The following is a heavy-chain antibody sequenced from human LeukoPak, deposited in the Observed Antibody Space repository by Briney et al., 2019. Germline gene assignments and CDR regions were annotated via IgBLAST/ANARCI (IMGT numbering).Heavy chain of an antibody. CDR3: ARLNVEVVLDY. Sequence: SGPTLVKPTQPLTLTSTFSGFSLSTSGVGVGWIRQPPAKALEWLALIYWDDDKRYSPSLKSRLTITKDTSKNQVVLTLTNMDSVDTATDYCARLNVEVVLDYWGQGTLVTVSS. J-gene: IGHJ4*02. V-gene: IGHV2-5*02. CDR2: IYWDDDK. CDR1: GFSLSTSGVG. D-gene: IGHD2-15*01.